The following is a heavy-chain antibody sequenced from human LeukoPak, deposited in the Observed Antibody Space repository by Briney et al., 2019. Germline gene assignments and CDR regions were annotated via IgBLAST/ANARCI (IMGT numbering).Heavy chain of an antibody. CDR2: ISGSGGST. Sequence: PGGSLRLSCAASGFTFSSYAMSWVRQAPGKGLEWVSAISGSGGSTYYADSVKGRFTISRDNSKNTLYLQMNSLRTEDTAVYYCAKDRTDDYDVNLDYWGQGTLVTVSS. CDR3: AKDRTDDYDVNLDY. D-gene: IGHD5-12*01. J-gene: IGHJ4*02. V-gene: IGHV3-23*01. CDR1: GFTFSSYA.